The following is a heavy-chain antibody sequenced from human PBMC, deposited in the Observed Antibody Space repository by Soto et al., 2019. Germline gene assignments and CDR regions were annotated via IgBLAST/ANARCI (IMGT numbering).Heavy chain of an antibody. CDR2: INAGNGNT. V-gene: IGHV1-3*01. CDR3: AGGPRGATTSSLYYYYGMDV. CDR1: GYTFTSYA. J-gene: IGHJ6*02. D-gene: IGHD1-26*01. Sequence: ASVKVSCKASGYTFTSYAMHWVRQAPGQRLEWMGWINAGNGNTKYSQKFQGRVTITRDTSASTAYMELSSLRSEDTAVYYCAGGPRGATTSSLYYYYGMDVWGQGTTVTVSS.